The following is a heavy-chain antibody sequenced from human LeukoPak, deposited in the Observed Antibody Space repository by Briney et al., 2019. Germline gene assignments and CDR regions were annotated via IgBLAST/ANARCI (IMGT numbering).Heavy chain of an antibody. CDR1: GGSISSYY. CDR2: IYYSGST. Sequence: SETLSPTCTVSGGSISSYYWSWIRQPPGKGLEWIGYIYYSGSTNYNPSLKSRVTISVDTSNNQFSLKLSSVTAADTAVYYCARSGSKVVTAINFWGQGTLVTVSS. V-gene: IGHV4-59*01. J-gene: IGHJ4*02. CDR3: ARSGSKVVTAINF. D-gene: IGHD2-21*02.